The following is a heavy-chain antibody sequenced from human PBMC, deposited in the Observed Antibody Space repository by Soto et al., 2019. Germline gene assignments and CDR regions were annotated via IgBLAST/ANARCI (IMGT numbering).Heavy chain of an antibody. CDR1: GVTFSSYA. CDR3: ARVVVVVPAAPTISYYYGMDV. J-gene: IGHJ6*02. D-gene: IGHD2-2*01. V-gene: IGHV1-69*13. CDR2: IIPIFGTA. Sequence: SVKVSCKASGVTFSSYAISWVRQAPGQGLEWMGGIIPIFGTANYAQKFQGRVTITADESTSTAYMELSGLRSEDTAVYYCARVVVVVPAAPTISYYYGMDVWGQGTTVTVSS.